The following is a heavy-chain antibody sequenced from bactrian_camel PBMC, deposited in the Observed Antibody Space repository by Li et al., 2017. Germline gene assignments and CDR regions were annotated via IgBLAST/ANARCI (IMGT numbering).Heavy chain of an antibody. CDR2: ISGEHTT. J-gene: IGHJ4*01. V-gene: IGHV3S55*01. D-gene: IGHD1*01. CDR1: GLTFETSE. Sequence: HVQLVESGGGSVQAGGSLRLSCTASGLTFETSEMAWYRQAPDRECELVSSISGEHTTYYADSVKGRFTVSRDNAKSTVYLDMNILQPEDTAMYYCAADADARSRPGIPLLSLSYNYWGQGTQVTVS. CDR3: AADADARSRPGIPLLSLSYNY.